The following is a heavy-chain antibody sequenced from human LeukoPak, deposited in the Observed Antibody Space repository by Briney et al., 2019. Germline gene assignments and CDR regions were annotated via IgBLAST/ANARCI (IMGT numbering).Heavy chain of an antibody. CDR3: ARFHSSGYIYFDY. CDR1: GGSISSGDYY. V-gene: IGHV4-30-4*01. CDR2: IYYSGST. Sequence: PSETLSLTCTVSGGSISSGDYYWSWIRHPPGKGLEWIGYIYYSGSTYYNPSLKSRVTISVDTSKNQFSLKLSSVTAADTAVYYCARFHSSGYIYFDYWGQGTLVTVSS. D-gene: IGHD3-22*01. J-gene: IGHJ4*02.